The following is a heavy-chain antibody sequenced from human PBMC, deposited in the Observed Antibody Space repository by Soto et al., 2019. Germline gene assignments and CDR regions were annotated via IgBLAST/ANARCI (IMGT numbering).Heavy chain of an antibody. CDR2: ISWNSGSI. V-gene: IGHV3-9*01. CDR3: AKDVWYGEMATMGD. CDR1: GFTFDDYA. Sequence: DVQLVESGGGLVQPGRSLRLSCAASGFTFDDYAMHWVRQAPGKGLEWVSGISWNSGSIGYADSVKGRFTISRDNAKNSLYLQMNSLRAEDTALYYCAKDVWYGEMATMGDWGQGTLVTVSS. J-gene: IGHJ4*02. D-gene: IGHD5-12*01.